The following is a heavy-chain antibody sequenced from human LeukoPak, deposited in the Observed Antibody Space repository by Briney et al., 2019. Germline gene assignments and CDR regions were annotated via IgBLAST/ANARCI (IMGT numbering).Heavy chain of an antibody. V-gene: IGHV4-38-2*02. J-gene: IGHJ4*02. Sequence: SETLSLTCTVSGYSISTGYYWDWIRQPPGKGLEWIGRIYTSGSTNYNPSLKSRVTMSVDTSKNQFSLKLSSVTAADTAVYYCARVGSGRYNYGYSLVYWGQGTLVTVSS. CDR2: IYTSGST. CDR1: GYSISTGYY. CDR3: ARVGSGRYNYGYSLVY. D-gene: IGHD5-18*01.